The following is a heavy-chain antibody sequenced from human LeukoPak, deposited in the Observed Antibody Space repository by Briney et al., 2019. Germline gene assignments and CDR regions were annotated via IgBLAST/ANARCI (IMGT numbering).Heavy chain of an antibody. CDR2: IYYSGST. V-gene: IGHV4-39*01. Sequence: PSETLSLTCTVSGGSISSSSSYWGWIRQPPGKGLEWIGSIYYSGSTYYNPSLKSRVTISVDTSKNQFSLKLSSVTAADTAVYYCARLAPPGIAAAGILFDYWGQGTLVTVSS. CDR3: ARLAPPGIAAAGILFDY. CDR1: GGSISSSSSY. J-gene: IGHJ4*02. D-gene: IGHD6-13*01.